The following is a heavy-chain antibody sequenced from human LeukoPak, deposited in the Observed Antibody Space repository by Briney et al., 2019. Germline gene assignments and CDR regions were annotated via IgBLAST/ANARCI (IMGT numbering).Heavy chain of an antibody. CDR3: ARKKDYGDYVDY. V-gene: IGHV4-30-2*01. CDR1: GASISSGGYS. Sequence: PSQTLSLTCAVSGASISSGGYSWTWIRLPPGRGLEWIANIYHSGNTYYNPSLRSRVTISVDTSKNLFSLMLRSVTAADTAFYYCARKKDYGDYVDYWGQGTLVTVSS. J-gene: IGHJ4*02. CDR2: IYHSGNT. D-gene: IGHD4-17*01.